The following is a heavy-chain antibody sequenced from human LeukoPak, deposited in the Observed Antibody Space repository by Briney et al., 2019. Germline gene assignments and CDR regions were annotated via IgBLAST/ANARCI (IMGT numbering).Heavy chain of an antibody. Sequence: GGSLRLSCAASGFTFSSYSMNWVRQAPGKGLEWVSYISNSSSTIYYADSVKGRFTISRDNAKNSLYLQMNSLRAEDTAVYYCARGGDGVHYYYYYMDVWGKGTTVTVSS. D-gene: IGHD5-24*01. CDR1: GFTFSSYS. CDR2: ISNSSSTI. CDR3: ARGGDGVHYYYYYMDV. V-gene: IGHV3-48*04. J-gene: IGHJ6*03.